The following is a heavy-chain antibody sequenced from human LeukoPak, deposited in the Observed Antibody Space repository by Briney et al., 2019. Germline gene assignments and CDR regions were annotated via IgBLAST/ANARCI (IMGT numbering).Heavy chain of an antibody. J-gene: IGHJ3*02. D-gene: IGHD1-26*01. Sequence: GGSLRLSCAASGFTFSSYAMSWVRQAPGKGLEWISAISGSGGSTYYADSVKGRFTISRDNSKNTLYLQMNSLRAEDTAVYYCAKREYSGSYYPRGAFDIWGQGTMVTVSS. CDR1: GFTFSSYA. CDR3: AKREYSGSYYPRGAFDI. V-gene: IGHV3-23*01. CDR2: ISGSGGST.